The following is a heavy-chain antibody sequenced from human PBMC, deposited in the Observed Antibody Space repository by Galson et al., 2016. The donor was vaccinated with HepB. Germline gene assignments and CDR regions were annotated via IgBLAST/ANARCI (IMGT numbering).Heavy chain of an antibody. Sequence: SVKVSCKASGYTFTNYAMHWVRQAPGQRLEWMGWISAGNGNTKYSQKFQGRVTITRDASASTAYMELSSLRSEDTAVYYCARVLGATASRLWYFDLWGRGTLVTVSS. D-gene: IGHD2-21*02. CDR2: ISAGNGNT. CDR1: GYTFTNYA. V-gene: IGHV1-3*01. CDR3: ARVLGATASRLWYFDL. J-gene: IGHJ2*01.